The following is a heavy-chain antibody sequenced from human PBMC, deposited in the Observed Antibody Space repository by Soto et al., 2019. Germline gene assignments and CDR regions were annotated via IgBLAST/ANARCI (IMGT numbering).Heavy chain of an antibody. Sequence: AACGDRLYISVVAVLRQAPGKGLEWVAFITLGGNNKYYADSVKGRFTISRDNAKNSLYLQMNSLRAEVTGVYYCASHVSSPNYWGEGILVTVHS. D-gene: IGHD6-13*01. CDR1: GDRLYISV. J-gene: IGHJ4*02. CDR2: ITLGGNNK. CDR3: ASHVSSPNY. V-gene: IGHV3-21*01.